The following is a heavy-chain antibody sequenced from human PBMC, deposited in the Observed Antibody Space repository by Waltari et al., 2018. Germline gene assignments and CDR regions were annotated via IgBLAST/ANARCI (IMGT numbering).Heavy chain of an antibody. D-gene: IGHD3-22*01. J-gene: IGHJ4*02. CDR1: GFTFSSYG. CDR2: IRYDGSNK. CDR3: AKEHYYDSSGLDY. Sequence: QVQLVESGGGVVQPGGSLRLSCAESGFTFSSYGMHWVRQAPGKGLEWVAFIRYDGSNKYYADSVKGRFTISRDNSKNTLYLQMNSLRAEDTAVYYCAKEHYYDSSGLDYWGQGTLVTVSS. V-gene: IGHV3-30*02.